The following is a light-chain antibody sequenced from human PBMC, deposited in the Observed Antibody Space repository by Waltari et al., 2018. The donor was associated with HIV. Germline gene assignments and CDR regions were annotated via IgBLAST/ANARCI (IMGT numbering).Light chain of an antibody. CDR3: STWDSSFSGWV. J-gene: IGLJ3*02. V-gene: IGLV10-54*01. Sequence: QAGLTQPPSVSKGLRQTATLTCTGNSSNVGNQGAAWLQQHQGHPPKLLSSRTNNRPSGISERFSASRSGNTASLTITGLQPEDEADYYCSTWDSSFSGWVFGGGTRLTVL. CDR1: SSNVGNQG. CDR2: RTN.